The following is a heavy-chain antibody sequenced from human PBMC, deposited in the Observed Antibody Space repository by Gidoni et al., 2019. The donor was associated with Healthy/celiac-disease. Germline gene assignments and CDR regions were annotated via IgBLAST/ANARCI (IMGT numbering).Heavy chain of an antibody. Sequence: QVQLVQSGAEVKKPGASVKVSCKVSGYTLTELSMPWVRQAPGKGLEWMGGFDPEDGETIYAQKFQGRVTMTDDTSTDTAYMELSSLRSEDTAMYYCAWWSAGRSSAWYGMDVWGQGTTVTVSS. J-gene: IGHJ6*02. D-gene: IGHD6-19*01. CDR3: AWWSAGRSSAWYGMDV. CDR1: GYTLTELS. V-gene: IGHV1-24*01. CDR2: FDPEDGET.